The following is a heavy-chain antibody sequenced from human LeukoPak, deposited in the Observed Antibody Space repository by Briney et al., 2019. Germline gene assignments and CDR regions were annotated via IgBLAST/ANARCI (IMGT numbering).Heavy chain of an antibody. D-gene: IGHD3-10*01. CDR1: GGSISSYY. CDR2: IYYSGST. Sequence: PSETLSLTCIVSGGSISSYYWSWIRQPPGKGLEWIGYIYYSGSTNYNPSLKSRVTISVDTSKNQFSLKLSSVTAADTAVYYCARLGATMVRGVRYYYYGMDVWGQGTTVTVSS. CDR3: ARLGATMVRGVRYYYYGMDV. J-gene: IGHJ6*02. V-gene: IGHV4-59*08.